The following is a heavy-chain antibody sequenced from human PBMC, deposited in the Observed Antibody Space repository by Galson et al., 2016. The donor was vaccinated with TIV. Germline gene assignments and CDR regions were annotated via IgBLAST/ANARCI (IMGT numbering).Heavy chain of an antibody. Sequence: SVKASCKASGYNFTSYYMNWVRQAPGHGREWMGIISSDGQRTTYQQTLLGRFTMTRDTATNTVYMELNSRTSDDTATHYCSRDPRDMMDGVFDMWGQATRVTVSS. J-gene: IGHJ3*02. CDR2: ISSDGQRT. V-gene: IGHV1-46*04. CDR3: SRDPRDMMDGVFDM. D-gene: IGHD3-10*01. CDR1: GYNFTSYY.